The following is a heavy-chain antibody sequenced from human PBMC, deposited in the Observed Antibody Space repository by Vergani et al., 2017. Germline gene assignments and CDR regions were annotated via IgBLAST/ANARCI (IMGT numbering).Heavy chain of an antibody. CDR1: GFTFSSYA. CDR2: ISYDGSNI. J-gene: IGHJ4*02. V-gene: IGHV3-30-3*01. CDR3: ARGGSIEAEPHDY. Sequence: QVQLVESGGGVVQPGRSLRLSCAASGFTFSSYAMHWVRQAPGKGLEWVAVISYDGSNIYYADSVKGRFTISRDNAKNSLYLQMNSLRAEDTAVYYCARGGSIEAEPHDYWGQGTLVTVSS.